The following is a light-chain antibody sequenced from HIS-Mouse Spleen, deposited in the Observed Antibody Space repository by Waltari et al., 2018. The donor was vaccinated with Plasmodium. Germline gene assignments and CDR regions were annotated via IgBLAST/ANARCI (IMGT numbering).Light chain of an antibody. CDR3: QQYYSTPRT. CDR2: WAS. V-gene: IGKV4-1*01. Sequence: DIVMTQSPDSLAVSLGERATINCKPSQRVLYSSNNKNYLAWYQQKPGQPPKLLIYWASTRESGVPDRFSGSGSGTDFTLTISSLQAEDVAVYYCQQYYSTPRTFGGGTKVEIK. J-gene: IGKJ4*01. CDR1: QRVLYSSNNKNY.